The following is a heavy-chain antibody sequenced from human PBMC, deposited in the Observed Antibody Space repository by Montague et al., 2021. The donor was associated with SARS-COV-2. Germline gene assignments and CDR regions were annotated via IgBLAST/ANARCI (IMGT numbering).Heavy chain of an antibody. CDR2: FYYSGST. Sequence: SETLSLTCTVSGGSISSYYWSWIRQPPGKGLEWIGYFYYSGSTNYNPSFKSRLSISGDTSKNQFSLEVTSVTAADTAVYYCARGTYSGVDSHGYYYYYGMDVWGQGTTVTVSS. J-gene: IGHJ6*02. CDR1: GGSISSYY. V-gene: IGHV4-59*01. CDR3: ARGTYSGVDSHGYYYYYGMDV. D-gene: IGHD1-26*01.